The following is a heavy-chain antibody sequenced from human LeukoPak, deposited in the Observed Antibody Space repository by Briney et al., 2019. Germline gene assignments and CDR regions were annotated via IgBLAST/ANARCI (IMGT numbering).Heavy chain of an antibody. CDR3: ATPMYGSGKEFDC. CDR1: GFTFSSYA. CDR2: ISGSGGST. J-gene: IGHJ4*02. V-gene: IGHV3-23*01. D-gene: IGHD3-10*01. Sequence: PGGSLRLSGAGSGFTFSSYAMSWLRQAPGQELKWVSAISGSGGSTYYADSVKGRFTISRDNSKNTLYLQMNSLRAEDTAVYYCATPMYGSGKEFDCWGQGTLVTVSS.